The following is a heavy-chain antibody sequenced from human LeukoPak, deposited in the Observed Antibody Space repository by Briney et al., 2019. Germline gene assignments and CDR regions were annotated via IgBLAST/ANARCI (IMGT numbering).Heavy chain of an antibody. CDR3: VRHVPVSYPSGFDC. V-gene: IGHV5-51*01. CDR2: IYPGYSDT. CDR1: GYNFATKW. D-gene: IGHD3-10*01. Sequence: GESLKISCKGSGYNFATKWIGWVRQMPGKGLEWIGIIYPGYSDTRYSPSFQGQVTISADKSINTAYLQWSSLNASDTAIYYCVRHVPVSYPSGFDCWGQGTLVTVSS. J-gene: IGHJ4*02.